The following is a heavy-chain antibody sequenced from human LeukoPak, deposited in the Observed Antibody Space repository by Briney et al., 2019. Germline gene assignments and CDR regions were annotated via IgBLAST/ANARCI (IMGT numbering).Heavy chain of an antibody. CDR2: ISYDGSNK. CDR1: GFTFSSYA. V-gene: IGHV3-30-3*01. CDR3: ARAVPPAGSGYLDHFDY. D-gene: IGHD3-22*01. Sequence: GGYLRLSCAASGFTFSSYAMHWVRQAPGKGLEWVAVISYDGSNKYYADSVKGRFTISRDNSKNTLYLQMNSLRAEDTAVYYCARAVPPAGSGYLDHFDYWGQGTLVTVSS. J-gene: IGHJ4*02.